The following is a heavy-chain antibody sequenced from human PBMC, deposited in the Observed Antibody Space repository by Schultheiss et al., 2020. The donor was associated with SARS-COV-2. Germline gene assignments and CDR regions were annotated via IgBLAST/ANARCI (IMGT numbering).Heavy chain of an antibody. Sequence: GGSLRLSCAASGLTVSRSYMSWVRQAPGKGLEWVSVIHNDGSTYYADSVKGRFTISRDNIRSSLYLQMNSLRTEDTAVYYCTTDAFSGWYVNYWGQGTLVTVSS. J-gene: IGHJ4*02. V-gene: IGHV3-53*05. CDR2: IHNDGST. CDR3: TTDAFSGWYVNY. CDR1: GLTVSRSY. D-gene: IGHD6-19*01.